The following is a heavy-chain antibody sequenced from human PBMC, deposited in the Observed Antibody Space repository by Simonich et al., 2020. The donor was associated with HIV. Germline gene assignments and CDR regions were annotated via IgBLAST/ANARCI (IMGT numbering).Heavy chain of an antibody. CDR2: IYHSGST. CDR1: GYFISSGYY. D-gene: IGHD6-6*01. V-gene: IGHV4-38-2*01. J-gene: IGHJ4*02. CDR3: ARGLAARLSHFDY. Sequence: QVQLQESGPGLVKPSGTLSLTCAVSGYFISSGYYWDWIRQTPGKGLEWIGTIYHSGSTYYNPSLKRRVTISVDTSKNQFSLKLSSVTAADTAVYYCARGLAARLSHFDYWGQGTLVTVSS.